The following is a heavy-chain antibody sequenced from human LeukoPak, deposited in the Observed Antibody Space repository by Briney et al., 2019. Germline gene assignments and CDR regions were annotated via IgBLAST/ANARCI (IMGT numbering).Heavy chain of an antibody. Sequence: GASVKVSCKASGYTFTSYGISWVRQAPGQGLEWMGGIIPIFGTANYAQKFQGRVTITADESTSTAYMELSSLRSEDTAVYYCARDRRYCSGGSCSWFDPWGQGTLVTVSS. CDR2: IIPIFGTA. D-gene: IGHD2-15*01. J-gene: IGHJ5*02. V-gene: IGHV1-69*13. CDR3: ARDRRYCSGGSCSWFDP. CDR1: GYTFTSYG.